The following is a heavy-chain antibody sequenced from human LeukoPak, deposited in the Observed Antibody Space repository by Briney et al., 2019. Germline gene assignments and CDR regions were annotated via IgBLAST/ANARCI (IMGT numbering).Heavy chain of an antibody. CDR3: ARDLKQSSS. D-gene: IGHD6-6*01. J-gene: IGHJ4*02. V-gene: IGHV3-30-3*01. Sequence: GGSLRLSCAASGFTFSSYAMHWVRQAPGKGLEWVAVISYDGSNKYYADSVKGRFTISRDNAKNSLYLQMNSLRAEDTAVYYCARDLKQSSSWGQGTLVTVSS. CDR1: GFTFSSYA. CDR2: ISYDGSNK.